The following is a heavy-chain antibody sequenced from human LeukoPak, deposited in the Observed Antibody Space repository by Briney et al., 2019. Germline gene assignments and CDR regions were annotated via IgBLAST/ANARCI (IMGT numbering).Heavy chain of an antibody. Sequence: PGGSLRLSCAASGFTFSSYAMSWVRQAPGKGLEWVANIKQDGSEKYYVDSVKGRFTISRDNAKNSLYLQMNSLRAEDTAVYYCARVVSAYYDFWSGYYTFDYFDYWGQGTLVTVSS. V-gene: IGHV3-7*01. J-gene: IGHJ4*02. CDR1: GFTFSSYA. CDR2: IKQDGSEK. D-gene: IGHD3-3*01. CDR3: ARVVSAYYDFWSGYYTFDYFDY.